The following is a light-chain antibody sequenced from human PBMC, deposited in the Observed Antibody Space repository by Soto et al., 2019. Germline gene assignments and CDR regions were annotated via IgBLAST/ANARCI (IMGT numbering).Light chain of an antibody. Sequence: DIQMTQSPSSLSASVGDRVTITCRASQSVRHYLNWYQQKPGKPPKLLICSSSSLQSGVPSRFSGSGSGTDFTLTISSLQPEDFATYYCQQSSSTAWTFGQGTKVDIK. J-gene: IGKJ1*01. CDR2: SSS. CDR3: QQSSSTAWT. CDR1: QSVRHY. V-gene: IGKV1-39*01.